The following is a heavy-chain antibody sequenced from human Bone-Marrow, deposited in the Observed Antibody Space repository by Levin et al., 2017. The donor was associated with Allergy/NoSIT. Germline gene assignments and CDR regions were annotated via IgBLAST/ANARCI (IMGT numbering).Heavy chain of an antibody. CDR1: GGSVRGENYY. V-gene: IGHV4-61*03. Sequence: NPSETLSLTCSVSGGSVRGENYYWSWIRQPPGTRLEWIGYISYSGATTYSPSLESRVTISLGASENHFSLRLSSLTAADTAVYYCARDHGDSSDAFAIWGQGTMVTVSS. J-gene: IGHJ3*02. CDR2: ISYSGAT. CDR3: ARDHGDSSDAFAI. D-gene: IGHD4-17*01.